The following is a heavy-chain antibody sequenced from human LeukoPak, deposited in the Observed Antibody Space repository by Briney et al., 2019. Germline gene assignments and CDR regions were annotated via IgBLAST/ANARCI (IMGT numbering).Heavy chain of an antibody. CDR3: ARLVGYCSSTSCLDFDY. J-gene: IGHJ4*02. D-gene: IGHD2-2*01. V-gene: IGHV1-69*05. CDR1: GGTFSSYA. CDR2: IIPIFGTA. Sequence: SVKVSCKASGGTFSSYAISWVRQAPGQGLEWMGGIIPIFGTANYAQKFQGRVTITTDESTSTAYMELSSLRSEDKAVHYWARLVGYCSSTSCLDFDYWGQGTLVTVSS.